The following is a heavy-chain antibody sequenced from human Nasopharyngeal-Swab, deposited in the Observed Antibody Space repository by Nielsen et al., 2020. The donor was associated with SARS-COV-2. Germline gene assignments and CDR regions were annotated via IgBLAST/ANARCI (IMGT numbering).Heavy chain of an antibody. CDR3: AGRSSSWSWWFDP. CDR1: GGTFSSYA. Sequence: SVKVSCKASGGTFSSYAISWVRQAPGQGLEWMGGIIPIFGTANYAQKFQGRVTITADESTSTAYMELSSLRSEDTAVYYCAGRSSSWSWWFDPWGQGTLVTVSS. J-gene: IGHJ5*02. V-gene: IGHV1-69*13. D-gene: IGHD6-13*01. CDR2: IIPIFGTA.